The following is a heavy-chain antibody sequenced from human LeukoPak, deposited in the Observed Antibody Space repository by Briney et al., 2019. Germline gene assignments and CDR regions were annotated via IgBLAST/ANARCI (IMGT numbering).Heavy chain of an antibody. Sequence: GGSLRLSCAASGFTFSGSAMYWVRQASGKGLEWVGRIRNKAHNYATAYAASVKGRFTISRDDSKNTAYLQMNSLKSEDTAVYYCTYTSSSGVVYWGQGTLVTVSS. V-gene: IGHV3-73*01. CDR3: TYTSSSGVVY. CDR1: GFTFSGSA. J-gene: IGHJ4*02. CDR2: IRNKAHNYAT. D-gene: IGHD6-6*01.